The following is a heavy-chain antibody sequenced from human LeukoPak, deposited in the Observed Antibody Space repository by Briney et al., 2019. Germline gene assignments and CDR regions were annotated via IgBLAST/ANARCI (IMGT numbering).Heavy chain of an antibody. Sequence: GASVKVSCKASGYTFTGYYMHWVRQAPGQGLEWMAWINPNSGGTNYAQKFQGRVTMTRGTSISTAYMELSSLRSDDTAVYFCARGSARDSSGFFEYWGQGTLVTVSS. J-gene: IGHJ4*02. V-gene: IGHV1-2*02. D-gene: IGHD6-19*01. CDR1: GYTFTGYY. CDR2: INPNSGGT. CDR3: ARGSARDSSGFFEY.